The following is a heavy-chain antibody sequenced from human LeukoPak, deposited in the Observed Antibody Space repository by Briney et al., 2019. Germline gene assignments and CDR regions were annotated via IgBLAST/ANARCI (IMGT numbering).Heavy chain of an antibody. CDR3: AIDPLIGYPAPHDAFDI. D-gene: IGHD2/OR15-2a*01. Sequence: ASVKVSCKVSGYTLTELSMHWVRQAPGKGLEWMGGFDPEDGETIYAQKFQGRVTMTEDTSTDTAYMELSSLRSEDTAVYYCAIDPLIGYPAPHDAFDIWGQGTMVTVSS. CDR2: FDPEDGET. J-gene: IGHJ3*02. V-gene: IGHV1-24*01. CDR1: GYTLTELS.